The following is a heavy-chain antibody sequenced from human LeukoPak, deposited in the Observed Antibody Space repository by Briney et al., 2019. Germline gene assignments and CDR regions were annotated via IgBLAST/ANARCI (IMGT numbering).Heavy chain of an antibody. J-gene: IGHJ4*02. D-gene: IGHD1-1*01. CDR3: ARGRNWNDAEDY. V-gene: IGHV4-4*02. Sequence: KLSETLSLTCAVSGVSISSSNWWSWVRQPPGKGLEWIGEIYHSGSTNYNPSLKSRVTISVDKSKNQFSLKLSSVTAADTAVYYCARGRNWNDAEDYWGQGTLVTVSS. CDR2: IYHSGST. CDR1: GVSISSSNW.